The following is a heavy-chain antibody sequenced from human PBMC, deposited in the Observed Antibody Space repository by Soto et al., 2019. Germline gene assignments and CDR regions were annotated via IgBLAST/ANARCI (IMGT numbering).Heavy chain of an antibody. CDR1: GGTFSSYA. CDR3: ASIRGYPGWFDP. Sequence: QVQPVQSGAEVKKPGSSVKVSCKASGGTFSSYAISWVRQAPGQGLEWMGGIIPNFGTANYAQKFQGRVTITADESTSTAYMELSSLRSEDTAVYCCASIRGYPGWFDPWGQGTLVTVSS. J-gene: IGHJ5*02. D-gene: IGHD6-13*01. V-gene: IGHV1-69*01. CDR2: IIPNFGTA.